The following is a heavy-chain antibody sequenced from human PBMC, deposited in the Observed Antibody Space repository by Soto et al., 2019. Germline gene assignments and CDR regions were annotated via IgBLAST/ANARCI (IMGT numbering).Heavy chain of an antibody. CDR2: VVPLLGIE. CDR3: TRDRPDKAVVPVPRQHFDS. D-gene: IGHD2-21*01. V-gene: IGHV1-69*08. Sequence: QVQLVQSGAKVKKPGSSVKVSCKASGGTFNSHTINWVRQAPGQGLEWMGRVVPLLGIESHPQKFQDRLTITADTSTRTFFMELSNLISEDTAVYYSTRDRPDKAVVPVPRQHFDSWGQGTLLNVSS. J-gene: IGHJ4*02. CDR1: GGTFNSHT.